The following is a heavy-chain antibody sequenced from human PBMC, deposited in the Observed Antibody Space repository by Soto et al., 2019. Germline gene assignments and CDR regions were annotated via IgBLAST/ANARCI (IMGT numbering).Heavy chain of an antibody. D-gene: IGHD2-15*01. V-gene: IGHV3-23*01. CDR2: ISGSGGST. CDR3: AKDGGIVVVVAEMWYFDY. J-gene: IGHJ4*02. CDR1: GFTFSSYA. Sequence: EVQLLESGGGLVQPGGSLRLSCAASGFTFSSYAMSWVRQAPGKGLEWVSAISGSGGSTYYADSVKGRFTISRDNSKNTLYLQMNSLRAEDTAVYYCAKDGGIVVVVAEMWYFDYWGQGTLVTVSS.